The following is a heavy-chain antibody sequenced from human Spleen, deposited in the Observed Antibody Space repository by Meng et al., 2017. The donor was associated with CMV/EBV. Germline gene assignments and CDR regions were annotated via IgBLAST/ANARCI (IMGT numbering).Heavy chain of an antibody. CDR3: ARPVLPAAITKNCYFAL. J-gene: IGHJ2*01. CDR2: ISYDGSNK. D-gene: IGHD2-2*01. V-gene: IGHV3-30*04. Sequence: FTFSTEAMHWVRQAPGKGLEWVAVISYDGSNKYYADSVKGRFTISRDSSKNTVNLQMNSLRAEDTAVYYCARPVLPAAITKNCYFALWGRGTLVTVSS. CDR1: FTFSTEA.